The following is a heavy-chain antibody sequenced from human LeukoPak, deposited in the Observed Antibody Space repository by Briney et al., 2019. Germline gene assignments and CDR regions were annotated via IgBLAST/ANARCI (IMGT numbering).Heavy chain of an antibody. D-gene: IGHD6-19*01. CDR3: ASGSSGWYYLDY. CDR1: GDSVSSNSAA. Sequence: SQTLSLTCAVSGDSVSSNSAAWNWIRQSPSRGLEWLGRTDYRSKWYDDYAVSVKSRIPIHPDTSKTQFPLQLNSVTPEDTAVYYCASGSSGWYYLDYWGQGTLVTVSS. CDR2: TDYRSKWYD. V-gene: IGHV6-1*01. J-gene: IGHJ4*02.